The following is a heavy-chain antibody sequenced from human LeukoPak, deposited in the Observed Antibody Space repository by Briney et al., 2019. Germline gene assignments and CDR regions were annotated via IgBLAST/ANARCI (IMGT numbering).Heavy chain of an antibody. Sequence: GGSLRLSCAASGFTFSNYAMRWVRQAPGKGLEWVSGISGSGDSTYYADSVKGRFTISRDNSKNTLYLQMNSLRAGDTAVYYCARRSGIAVAGAFDYWGQGTLVTVSS. V-gene: IGHV3-23*01. CDR3: ARRSGIAVAGAFDY. D-gene: IGHD6-19*01. CDR1: GFTFSNYA. CDR2: ISGSGDST. J-gene: IGHJ4*02.